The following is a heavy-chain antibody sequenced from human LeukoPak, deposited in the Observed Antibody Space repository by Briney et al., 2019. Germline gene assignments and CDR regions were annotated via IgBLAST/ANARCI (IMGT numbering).Heavy chain of an antibody. D-gene: IGHD5-12*01. CDR1: GFTFSSYA. J-gene: IGHJ4*02. Sequence: GGSLRLSCAASGFTFSSYAMSWVRQAPGKGPEWVSVISGSGETTYYADSVKGRFTISRDNSKNTLYLQMNSLRAEDTAVYYCATLPEWLRFASGWIDYWGQGTLVTVSS. CDR3: ATLPEWLRFASGWIDY. V-gene: IGHV3-23*01. CDR2: ISGSGETT.